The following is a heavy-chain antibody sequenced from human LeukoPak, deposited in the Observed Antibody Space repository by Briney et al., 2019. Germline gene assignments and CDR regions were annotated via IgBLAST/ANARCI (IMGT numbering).Heavy chain of an antibody. J-gene: IGHJ6*02. CDR2: INHNGNVN. Sequence: GGSLRLSCAASGFTFSSYWMNWARQAPGKGLEWVASINHNGNVNYYVDSVKGRFTISRDNAKNSLYLQMSNLRAEDTAVYFWARGGGLDVWGQGATVTVSS. V-gene: IGHV3-7*03. D-gene: IGHD3-16*01. CDR1: GFTFSSYW. CDR3: ARGGGLDV.